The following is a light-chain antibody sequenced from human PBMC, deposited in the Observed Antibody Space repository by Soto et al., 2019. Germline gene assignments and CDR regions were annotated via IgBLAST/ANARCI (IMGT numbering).Light chain of an antibody. Sequence: EIVLTQSPGTLSLSPRERATLSCRASQSVSSSYLAWYQQKPGQAPRLLVYDASVRATGIPARFSGSGSGTDFTLTISRLEPEDFAMYYCQQRSHWPPFTFGPGTKVDLK. CDR1: QSVSSSY. CDR3: QQRSHWPPFT. J-gene: IGKJ3*01. CDR2: DAS. V-gene: IGKV3D-20*02.